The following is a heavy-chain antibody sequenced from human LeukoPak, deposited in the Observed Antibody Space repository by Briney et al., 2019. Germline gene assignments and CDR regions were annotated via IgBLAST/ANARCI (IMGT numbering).Heavy chain of an antibody. CDR1: GGTFSSYA. CDR2: IIPILGIA. V-gene: IGHV1-69*04. J-gene: IGHJ1*01. Sequence: SVKVSCKASGGTFSSYAISWVRQAPGQGLEWVGRIIPILGIANYAQKFQGRVTITADKSTSTAYMELSSLRSEDTAVYYCASAVWGRIAAAEYFQHWGQGTLVTVSS. D-gene: IGHD6-13*01. CDR3: ASAVWGRIAAAEYFQH.